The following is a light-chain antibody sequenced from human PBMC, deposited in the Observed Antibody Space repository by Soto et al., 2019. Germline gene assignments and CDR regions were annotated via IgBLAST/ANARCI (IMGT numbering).Light chain of an antibody. CDR1: QSVSRK. CDR2: GAS. V-gene: IGKV3-15*01. J-gene: IGKJ1*01. Sequence: EIVMTQSPATLSVSLGERATLSCRASQSVSRKLAWYQQKPGQIPRLLVFGASTTATGIPVRFSGSGSGTEFTLSISSLQSEDFAVYYCQQYNSYPTFGQGTKVEI. CDR3: QQYNSYPT.